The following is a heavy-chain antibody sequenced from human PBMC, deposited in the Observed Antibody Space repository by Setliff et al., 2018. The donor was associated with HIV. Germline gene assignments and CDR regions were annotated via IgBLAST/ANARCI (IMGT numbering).Heavy chain of an antibody. Sequence: PGESLKISCQCSGFNFLAHWIGWVRQVPEKGLEWMGIDYPGDSDTRYNPSFEGQVTVSADKTITTAYLQLTSLKASDTAMYFCARLPYYVSGGVFDHWGKGTLVTVSS. V-gene: IGHV5-51*01. D-gene: IGHD3-10*01. CDR1: GFNFLAHW. J-gene: IGHJ4*02. CDR2: DYPGDSDT. CDR3: ARLPYYVSGGVFDH.